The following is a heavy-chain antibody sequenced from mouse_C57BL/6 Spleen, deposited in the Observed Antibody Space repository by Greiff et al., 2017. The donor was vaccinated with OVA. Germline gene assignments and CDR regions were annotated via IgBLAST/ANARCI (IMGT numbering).Heavy chain of an antibody. D-gene: IGHD3-2*02. CDR2: IRLKSDNYAT. J-gene: IGHJ3*01. CDR1: GFTFSNYW. Sequence: EVKLMESGGGLVQPGGSMKLSCVASGFTFSNYWMNWVRQSPEQGLEWVAQIRLKSDNYATHYAVSVKGRFTISRNDSKSSVYLHMNNLRAEDTGIYYCTGQLRPAWFAYWGKGTLVTVSA. CDR3: TGQLRPAWFAY. V-gene: IGHV6-3*01.